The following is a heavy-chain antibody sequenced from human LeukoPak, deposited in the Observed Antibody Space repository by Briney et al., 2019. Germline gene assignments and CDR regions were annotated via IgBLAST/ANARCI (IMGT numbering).Heavy chain of an antibody. CDR1: GGSFSGYY. V-gene: IGHV4-34*01. CDR3: ARGRTYAIHDYGVPGDY. Sequence: PSQTLSLTCAVYGGSFSGYYWSWIRQPPGKGLKWIGEIHRSGSTNYIPSLKSRVTIAVDTSMNQYTLKLSSVTAADTAVDYCARGRTYAIHDYGVPGDYWGQGTLVTVSS. CDR2: IHRSGST. J-gene: IGHJ4*02. D-gene: IGHD2-8*01.